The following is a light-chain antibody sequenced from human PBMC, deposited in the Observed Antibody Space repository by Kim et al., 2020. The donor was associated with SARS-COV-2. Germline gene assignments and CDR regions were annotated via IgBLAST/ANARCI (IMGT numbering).Light chain of an antibody. CDR1: ELGDKY. CDR2: QDS. J-gene: IGLJ3*02. CDR3: QAWDSSTGV. Sequence: SYELTQPPSVSVSPVQTASITCSGDELGDKYASWYQQKPGQSPVLVIYQDSKRPSGIPERFSGSNSGNTATLTISGTQAMDEADYYCQAWDSSTGVFGGGTQLTVL. V-gene: IGLV3-1*01.